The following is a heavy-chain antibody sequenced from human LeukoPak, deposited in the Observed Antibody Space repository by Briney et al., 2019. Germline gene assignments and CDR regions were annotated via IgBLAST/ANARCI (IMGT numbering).Heavy chain of an antibody. CDR3: ARRNRAAAGTRSAYYYYCMDV. V-gene: IGHV3-7*01. CDR1: GFTFSSYW. Sequence: GGSLRLSCAASGFTFSSYWMSWVRQAPGKGLEWVANIKQDGSEKYYVDSVKGRFTISRDNAKNSLYLQMNSLRAEDTAVYYCARRNRAAAGTRSAYYYYCMDVWGKGTTVTVSS. CDR2: IKQDGSEK. J-gene: IGHJ6*03. D-gene: IGHD6-13*01.